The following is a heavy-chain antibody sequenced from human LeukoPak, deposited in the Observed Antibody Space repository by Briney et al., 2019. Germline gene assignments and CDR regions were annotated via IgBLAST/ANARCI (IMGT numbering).Heavy chain of an antibody. V-gene: IGHV4-38-2*01. J-gene: IGHJ4*02. CDR2: INHSGST. Sequence: KPSETLSLTCAVSGYSISSGYYWGWIRQPPGKGLEWIGEINHSGSTNYNPSLKSRVTISVDTSKNQFSLKLSSVTAADTAVYYCARHSTFSGEAIDWGQGTLVTVSS. CDR1: GYSISSGYY. CDR3: ARHSTFSGEAID. D-gene: IGHD3-3*01.